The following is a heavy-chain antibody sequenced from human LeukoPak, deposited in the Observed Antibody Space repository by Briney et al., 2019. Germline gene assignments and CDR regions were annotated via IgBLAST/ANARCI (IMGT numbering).Heavy chain of an antibody. CDR2: FDPEDGET. D-gene: IGHD6-13*01. CDR3: ATLPARYSSSWYFPTLCY. V-gene: IGHV1-24*01. CDR1: GYTLTELS. Sequence: VASVKVSCKVSGYTLTELSMHWVRQAPGKGLEWMGGFDPEDGETIYAQKFQGRVTMTEDTSTDTAYMELSSLRSEDTAVYYCATLPARYSSSWYFPTLCYWGQGTLVTVSS. J-gene: IGHJ4*02.